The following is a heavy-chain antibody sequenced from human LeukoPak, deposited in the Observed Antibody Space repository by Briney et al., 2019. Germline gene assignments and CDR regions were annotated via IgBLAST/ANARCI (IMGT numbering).Heavy chain of an antibody. CDR3: ARALAGTYGMDV. D-gene: IGHD2-15*01. Sequence: GGSLRLSCAASGFTFSSYGMHWVRQAPGKGLVWVSRLNTDGSNTSYADSVKGRFTISRDNAKNTLYLQMNSLRAEDTAVYYCARALAGTYGMDVWGKGTTVTVSS. V-gene: IGHV3-74*01. J-gene: IGHJ6*04. CDR2: LNTDGSNT. CDR1: GFTFSSYG.